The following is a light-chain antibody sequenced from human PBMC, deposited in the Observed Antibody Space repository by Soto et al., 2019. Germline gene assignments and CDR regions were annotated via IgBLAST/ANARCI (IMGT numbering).Light chain of an antibody. Sequence: QSALTQPASVSGSPGQSITISCTGTSSDVGGYNYVSWYQHHPGKAPKLMIYEVSNRPSGVSNRFSGSKSGNTAYLTISGLQAEDEADYYCSSYTSSGTLVFGTGTKLTVL. J-gene: IGLJ1*01. CDR1: SSDVGGYNY. CDR2: EVS. CDR3: SSYTSSGTLV. V-gene: IGLV2-14*01.